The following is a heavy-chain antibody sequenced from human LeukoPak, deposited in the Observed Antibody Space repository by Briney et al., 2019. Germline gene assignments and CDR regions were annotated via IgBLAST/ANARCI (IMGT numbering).Heavy chain of an antibody. J-gene: IGHJ3*02. CDR3: ATDSSGYYDFAFDI. CDR2: ISGGSNYI. D-gene: IGHD3-22*01. CDR1: GFIFSVYS. Sequence: GGSLRLSCAASGFIFSVYSMNWVRQAPGKGLEWVSSISGGSNYIYYADSLKGRFTISRDNSKNTLYLQMNSLRAEDTAVYYCATDSSGYYDFAFDIWGQGTMVTVSS. V-gene: IGHV3-21*04.